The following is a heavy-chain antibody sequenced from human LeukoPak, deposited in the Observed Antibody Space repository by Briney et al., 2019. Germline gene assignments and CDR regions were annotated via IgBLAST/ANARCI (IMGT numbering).Heavy chain of an antibody. Sequence: ASVKVSCKASGYTFTSYGISWVRQAPGQGLEWMGWISAYNDNTNYAQKLQGRVAMTTDTSTSTAYMELRSLRSDDTAVYYCARDGTRWGLQHNNYYYYGMDVWGQGTTVTVSS. CDR3: ARDGTRWGLQHNNYYYYGMDV. J-gene: IGHJ6*02. CDR1: GYTFTSYG. V-gene: IGHV1-18*01. CDR2: ISAYNDNT. D-gene: IGHD4-11*01.